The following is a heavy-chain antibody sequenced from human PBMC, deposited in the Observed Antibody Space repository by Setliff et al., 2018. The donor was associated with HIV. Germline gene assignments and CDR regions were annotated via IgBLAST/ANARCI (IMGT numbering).Heavy chain of an antibody. Sequence: PGGSLRLSCAASGYTFSSYWMAWVRQCPGKGLEWVANIQQHGSEIHYVASVEGRFTISRDNAKNSLYLQMNSLRAEATAVYYCANMQWASNAWYSFDYWGQGALVTVSS. CDR1: GYTFSSYW. CDR2: IQQHGSEI. J-gene: IGHJ4*02. V-gene: IGHV3-7*05. CDR3: ANMQWASNAWYSFDY. D-gene: IGHD6-19*01.